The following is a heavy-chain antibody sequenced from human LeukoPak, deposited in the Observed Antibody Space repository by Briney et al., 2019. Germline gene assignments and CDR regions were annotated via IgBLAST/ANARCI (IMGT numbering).Heavy chain of an antibody. CDR1: GYTFTNYG. V-gene: IGHV1-18*01. J-gene: IGHJ4*02. CDR2: ISTYNGNT. Sequence: ASVKVSCNASGYTFTNYGISWVRQAPGQGLEWMGWISTYNGNTNYAQKFQGRVTMTTDTSTSTAYMELRSLGSDDTAVYYCASPSPVGADYRPFDYWGQGTLVTVSS. D-gene: IGHD1-26*01. CDR3: ASPSPVGADYRPFDY.